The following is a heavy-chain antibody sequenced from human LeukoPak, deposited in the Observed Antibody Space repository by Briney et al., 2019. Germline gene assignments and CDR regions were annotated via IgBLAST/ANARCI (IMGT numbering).Heavy chain of an antibody. Sequence: NPSETLSLTCAVYGGSFSGYHWTWIRQPPGKGLEWIGEMNHSGSTNCNPSLKSRVIISVDTSKNQFSLKLSSVTAADTAVYYCARGQFRYDSSGSHAYFDHWGQGTLVTVSS. J-gene: IGHJ4*02. CDR1: GGSFSGYH. D-gene: IGHD3-22*01. V-gene: IGHV4-34*01. CDR2: MNHSGST. CDR3: ARGQFRYDSSGSHAYFDH.